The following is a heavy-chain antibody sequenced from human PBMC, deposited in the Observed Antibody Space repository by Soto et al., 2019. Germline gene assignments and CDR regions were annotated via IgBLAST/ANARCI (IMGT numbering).Heavy chain of an antibody. V-gene: IGHV4-34*01. CDR3: ARAPLYYDFWSGYGYYGMDV. CDR1: GGSFSGYY. Sequence: TSETLSLTCAVYGGSFSGYYWSWIRQPPGKGLEWIGEINHSGSTNYNPSLKSRVTISVDTSKNQFSLKLSSVTAADTAVYYCARAPLYYDFWSGYGYYGMDVWGQGTTVTVSS. J-gene: IGHJ6*02. CDR2: INHSGST. D-gene: IGHD3-3*01.